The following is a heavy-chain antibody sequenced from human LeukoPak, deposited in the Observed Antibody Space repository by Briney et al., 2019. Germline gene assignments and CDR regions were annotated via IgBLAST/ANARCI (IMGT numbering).Heavy chain of an antibody. Sequence: SETLSLTCAVYGGSFSGYYWSWIRQPPGKGLEWIGEINHSGSTNYNPSLKSGVTISVDPSNNQFSLKLSSVTAADTAVYYCARGSRAVVAATTRYNWFDPWGQGTLVTVSS. CDR1: GGSFSGYY. V-gene: IGHV4-34*01. J-gene: IGHJ5*02. CDR2: INHSGST. D-gene: IGHD2-15*01. CDR3: ARGSRAVVAATTRYNWFDP.